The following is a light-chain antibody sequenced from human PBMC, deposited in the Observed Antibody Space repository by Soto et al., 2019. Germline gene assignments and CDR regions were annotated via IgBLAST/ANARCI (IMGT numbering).Light chain of an antibody. CDR1: QSVSSSY. V-gene: IGKV3-20*01. CDR2: DAS. Sequence: EIVLTQSPGTLSLSPGERATLSCRASQSVSSSYLAWYQQKSGQTPRLLIYDASNRATGIPDRFSGSGSGTDFTLTISRLEPEDFAVYYCQQYGSSPWTFGQGTKVEIK. CDR3: QQYGSSPWT. J-gene: IGKJ1*01.